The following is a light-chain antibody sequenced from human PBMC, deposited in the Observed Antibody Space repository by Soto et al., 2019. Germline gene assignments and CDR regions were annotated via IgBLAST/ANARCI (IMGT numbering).Light chain of an antibody. Sequence: QSALTQPASVSGSPGQSITISCTGTSSDVGGYDYVSWYQHHPGKAPKLTIYEVSNRPSGVSNRFSGSKSGNPASLTISGRQAEDEAEYYCSSYHSSSTDVFGTGKKVIVL. CDR2: EVS. V-gene: IGLV2-14*01. CDR1: SSDVGGYDY. J-gene: IGLJ1*01. CDR3: SSYHSSSTDV.